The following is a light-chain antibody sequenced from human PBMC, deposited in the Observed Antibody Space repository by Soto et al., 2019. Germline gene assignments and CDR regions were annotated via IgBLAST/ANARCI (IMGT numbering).Light chain of an antibody. CDR3: QQSYSTPRR. V-gene: IGKV1-39*01. CDR1: QIISSY. CDR2: AAS. Sequence: DIQMTQSPSSLSASVGDRVTITCRASQIISSYLNSYQQKPGKAPKLLIYAASSLQSGVPSRFSGSGAGTDFNRTISSLQPDDCATYYCQQSYSTPRRFGQGTNVEIK. J-gene: IGKJ1*01.